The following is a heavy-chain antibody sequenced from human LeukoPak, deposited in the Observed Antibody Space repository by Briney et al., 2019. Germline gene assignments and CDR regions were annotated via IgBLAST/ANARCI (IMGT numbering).Heavy chain of an antibody. D-gene: IGHD3-22*01. CDR3: ERHGASSDFYYYFYPLDV. J-gene: IGHJ6*02. CDR1: GYSFTDYW. CDR2: IYPGDSDT. V-gene: IGHV5-51*01. Sequence: GESLKISCKTSGYSFTDYWIGWVRQMPEKGLEWMGIIYPGDSDTTYRPSLQGQVTISVDKSISTAYLQWNSLKASDTAMYYCERHGASSDFYYYFYPLDVWGQGTTVAVSS.